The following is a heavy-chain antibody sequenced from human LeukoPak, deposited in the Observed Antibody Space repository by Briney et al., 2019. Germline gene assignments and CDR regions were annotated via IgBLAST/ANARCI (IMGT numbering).Heavy chain of an antibody. CDR1: GFTFNKYW. CDR2: IRDDGSEK. Sequence: GGSLRLSCVASGFTFNKYWMNWVRQAPGRGLEWVANIRDDGSEKNYVDSVKGRFTIYRENAKNSLYLQMDNLRAEDTAVYYCATDRREEPANFDRNRFTYWGQGTPVTVSS. V-gene: IGHV3-7*05. D-gene: IGHD2-2*01. J-gene: IGHJ4*02. CDR3: ATDRREEPANFDRNRFTY.